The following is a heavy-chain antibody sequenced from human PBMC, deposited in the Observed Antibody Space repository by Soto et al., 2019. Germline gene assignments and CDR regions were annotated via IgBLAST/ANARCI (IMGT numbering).Heavy chain of an antibody. Sequence: QVQLVESGGGVVQPGTSLRLSCAASRLTFSIYDMHWVRQAPGKGLEWVALIWSDGSRGFYADSVKGRFTISRDNSKYTVDLQMNSLRPDDTAVYYCAGEPKGGAYDMDVWGQGTTVTVSS. V-gene: IGHV3-33*01. CDR3: AGEPKGGAYDMDV. CDR2: IWSDGSRG. J-gene: IGHJ6*02. CDR1: RLTFSIYD. D-gene: IGHD3-16*01.